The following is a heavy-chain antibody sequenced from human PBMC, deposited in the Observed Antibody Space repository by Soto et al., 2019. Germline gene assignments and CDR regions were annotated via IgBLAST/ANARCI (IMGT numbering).Heavy chain of an antibody. CDR3: ARGSWVYDYIWGSYRESDAFAI. V-gene: IGHV1-18*01. D-gene: IGHD3-16*02. Sequence: ASVKVSCKASGYTFTSYGISWVRQAPGQGLEWMGWISAYNGNTNYAQKLQGRVTMTTDTSTSTAYMELRSLRSDDTAVYYCARGSWVYDYIWGSYRESDAFAIWGQGTMVTVSS. CDR2: ISAYNGNT. CDR1: GYTFTSYG. J-gene: IGHJ3*02.